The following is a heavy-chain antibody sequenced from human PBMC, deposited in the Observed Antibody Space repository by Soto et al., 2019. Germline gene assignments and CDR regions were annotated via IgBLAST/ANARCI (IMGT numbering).Heavy chain of an antibody. J-gene: IGHJ4*02. V-gene: IGHV3-30*04. CDR3: ARDGGMSSFDY. D-gene: IGHD3-3*01. CDR2: ISYDGSNK. Sequence: GGSLRLSCAASGFTFSSYAMHWVRQAPGKGLEWVAVISYDGSNKYYADSVKGRFTISRDNSKNTLYLQMNSLRAEDKAVYYCARDGGMSSFDYWGQGTLVTVSS. CDR1: GFTFSSYA.